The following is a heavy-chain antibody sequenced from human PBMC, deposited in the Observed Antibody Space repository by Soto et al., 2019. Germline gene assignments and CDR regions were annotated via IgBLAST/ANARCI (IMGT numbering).Heavy chain of an antibody. CDR3: ARDADPLGYSSSWPYYYYGMDV. CDR2: IIPIFGTA. Sequence: GASVKVSCKASGGTFSSYAISWVRQAPGQGLEWMGGIIPIFGTANYAQKFQGRVTITADESTSTAYMELSSLRSEDTAVYYCARDADPLGYSSSWPYYYYGMDVWGQGTTVTVSS. D-gene: IGHD6-13*01. J-gene: IGHJ6*02. CDR1: GGTFSSYA. V-gene: IGHV1-69*13.